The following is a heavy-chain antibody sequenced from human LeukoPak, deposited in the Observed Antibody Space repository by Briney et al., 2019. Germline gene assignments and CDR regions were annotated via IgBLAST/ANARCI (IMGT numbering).Heavy chain of an antibody. CDR3: ARVGSNDAFDI. CDR2: ISSSSSYI. V-gene: IGHV3-21*01. J-gene: IGHJ3*02. CDR1: EFTFSSYS. Sequence: GGSLRLSCAASEFTFSSYSMNWVRQAPGKGLEWVSSISSSSSYIYYADSVKGRFTISRDNAKNSLYLQMNSLRAEDTAVYYCARVGSNDAFDIWGQGTMVTVSS. D-gene: IGHD1-26*01.